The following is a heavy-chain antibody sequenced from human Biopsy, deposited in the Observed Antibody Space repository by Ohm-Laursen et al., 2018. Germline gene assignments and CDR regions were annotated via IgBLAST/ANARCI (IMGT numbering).Heavy chain of an antibody. Sequence: ASVKVSCKASGYSFTSYYMHWVRQAPGQGLEWMGMINPSGSTTSYPQIFQGRVTMTRDTSKSAVYMELSSLRSADTAVYFCARNTGWYGDLYYFDYWGQGTLVTVSS. V-gene: IGHV1-46*01. J-gene: IGHJ4*02. CDR1: GYSFTSYY. CDR3: ARNTGWYGDLYYFDY. D-gene: IGHD6-19*01. CDR2: INPSGSTT.